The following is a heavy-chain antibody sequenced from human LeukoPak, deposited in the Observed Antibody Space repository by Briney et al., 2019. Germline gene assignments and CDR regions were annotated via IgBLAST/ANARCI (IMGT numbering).Heavy chain of an antibody. CDR1: GYTFTSYG. V-gene: IGHV1-18*01. CDR3: ARIAAQGRNNWFDP. CDR2: ISAYNGNT. Sequence: ASVKVSCKASGYTFTSYGISWVRQAPGQGLEWMGWISAYNGNTNYAKKLQGGVTMTTDTSTSTAYMELRSLRSDDTAVYYCARIAAQGRNNWFDPWGQGTLATVSS. J-gene: IGHJ5*02. D-gene: IGHD6-6*01.